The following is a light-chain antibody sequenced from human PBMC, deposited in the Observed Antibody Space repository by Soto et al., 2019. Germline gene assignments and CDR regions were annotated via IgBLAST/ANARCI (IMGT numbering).Light chain of an antibody. CDR1: QDITNF. V-gene: IGKV1-6*01. CDR2: AAS. CDR3: LQKDFYPFT. Sequence: IQMTQSPSSLSASVGDRVTITCQASQDITNFLNWFQQKPGKAPKLLIYAASNLQSGVPARFSGSGSGTDFTLTISSLQPEDFATYYCLQKDFYPFTFGPGTKVDIK. J-gene: IGKJ3*01.